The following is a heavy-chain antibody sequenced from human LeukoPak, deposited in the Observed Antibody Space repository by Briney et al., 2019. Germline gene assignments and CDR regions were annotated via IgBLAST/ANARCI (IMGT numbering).Heavy chain of an antibody. Sequence: GGSLRLSCAASGFTFSDYYMSWIRQAPGKGLEWVSHIRSSGSTISYADSVKGRFTISRDNAKNTLYLQMNSLSAEDTAMYYCARSMSGSRELWGQGTLVTVSP. V-gene: IGHV3-11*04. D-gene: IGHD1-26*01. CDR2: IRSSGSTI. J-gene: IGHJ4*02. CDR3: ARSMSGSREL. CDR1: GFTFSDYY.